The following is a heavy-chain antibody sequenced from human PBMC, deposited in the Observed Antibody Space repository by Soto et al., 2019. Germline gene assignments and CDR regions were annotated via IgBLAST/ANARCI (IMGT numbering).Heavy chain of an antibody. Sequence: GGSLRLSCTASGFNFGDYAISWVRQAPGKGLEWVGFIRSRPYGGTTEYAASVKGRFIISRDDSKRIAYLQMNSLKVEDTAVYYCARDSRGRLGNRYYFDYWGQGTLVTRLL. CDR2: IRSRPYGGTT. V-gene: IGHV3-49*04. J-gene: IGHJ4*02. CDR1: GFNFGDYA. CDR3: ARDSRGRLGNRYYFDY. D-gene: IGHD6-19*01.